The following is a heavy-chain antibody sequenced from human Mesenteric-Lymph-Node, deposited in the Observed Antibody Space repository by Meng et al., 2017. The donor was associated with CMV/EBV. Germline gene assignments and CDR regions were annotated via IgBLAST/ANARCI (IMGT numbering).Heavy chain of an antibody. D-gene: IGHD3-10*01. Sequence: SVKVSCKASGGTFSSYAISWVRQAPGQGLEWMGGIIPIFGTANYAQKFQGRVTITTDESTSTAYMELSSLRSEDTAVYYCARVKEGAYYYGSGRRLNWFDPWDQGTLVTVSS. V-gene: IGHV1-69*05. CDR1: GGTFSSYA. CDR3: ARVKEGAYYYGSGRRLNWFDP. J-gene: IGHJ5*02. CDR2: IIPIFGTA.